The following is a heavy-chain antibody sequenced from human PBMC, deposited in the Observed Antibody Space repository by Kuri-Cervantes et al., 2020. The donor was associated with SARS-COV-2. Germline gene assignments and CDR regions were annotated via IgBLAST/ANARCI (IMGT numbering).Heavy chain of an antibody. CDR3: ATAPAYSGRALLAY. D-gene: IGHD1-26*01. CDR1: GFTFSSYW. J-gene: IGHJ4*02. Sequence: GGSLRLSCAASGFTFSSYWMSWVRQAPGKGLEWVANIKQDGSEKYYVDSVKGRFTISRNNAKNSLYLQMNSLRAEDTAVYYCATAPAYSGRALLAYWGQGTLVTVSS. V-gene: IGHV3-7*03. CDR2: IKQDGSEK.